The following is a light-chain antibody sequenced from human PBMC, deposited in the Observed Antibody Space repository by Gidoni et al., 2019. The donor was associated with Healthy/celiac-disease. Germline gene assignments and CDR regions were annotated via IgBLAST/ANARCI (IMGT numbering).Light chain of an antibody. CDR2: EGS. V-gene: IGLV2-23*01. Sequence: QSALTQPASVSGSPGQSITISCTGTSSDVGSYNLVSWYQQHQGKAPKLMIYEGSKRPSGVSNRFSGSKSGNTASLTSSGLQAEDETDYYCCSYAGSSTSFGGGTKLTVL. CDR3: CSYAGSSTS. J-gene: IGLJ2*01. CDR1: SSDVGSYNL.